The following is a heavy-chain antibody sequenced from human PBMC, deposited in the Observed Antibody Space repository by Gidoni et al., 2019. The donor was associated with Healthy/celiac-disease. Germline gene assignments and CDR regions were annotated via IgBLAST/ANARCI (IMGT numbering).Heavy chain of an antibody. Sequence: EVQLLESGVGLVQPGGSLRLSCAASGFSLSSYAMSWLRQAPGKGLEWVSAISGSGGSTYYADSVKGRFTISRHNSKNTLYLQMNSLRAEDTAVYYCAKGQWLVHWDYWGQGTLVTVSS. D-gene: IGHD6-19*01. CDR2: ISGSGGST. V-gene: IGHV3-23*01. CDR1: GFSLSSYA. J-gene: IGHJ4*02. CDR3: AKGQWLVHWDY.